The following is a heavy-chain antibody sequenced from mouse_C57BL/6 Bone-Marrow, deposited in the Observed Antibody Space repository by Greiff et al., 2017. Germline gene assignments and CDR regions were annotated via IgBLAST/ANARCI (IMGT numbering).Heavy chain of an antibody. CDR2: IDPSDSYT. D-gene: IGHD2-3*01. CDR3: ARWRDGYYGGFAY. J-gene: IGHJ3*01. V-gene: IGHV1-59*01. Sequence: QVQLQQPGAELVRPGTSVKLSCKASGYTFTSYWMHWVKQRPGQGLEWIGVIDPSDSYTNSNQKFKGKATLTVDPSSSTAYMQLSSRTSEDSAVYYCARWRDGYYGGFAYWGQGTLVTVSA. CDR1: GYTFTSYW.